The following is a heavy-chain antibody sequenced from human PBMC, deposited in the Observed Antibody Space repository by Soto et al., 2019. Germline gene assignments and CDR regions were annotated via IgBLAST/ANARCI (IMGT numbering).Heavy chain of an antibody. CDR1: GCTFSSYN. CDR2: ISSSGSTI. D-gene: IGHD3-22*01. J-gene: IGHJ4*02. CDR3: ARVAYYYDSSGYFY. V-gene: IGHV3-48*01. Sequence: PGGSLRLSCAASGCTFSSYNMNWVRQAPGKGLEWVSYISSSGSTIYYADSVKGRFTISRDNAKNSLYLQMNSLRAEDTAVYYCARVAYYYDSSGYFYWGQGTLVTVSS.